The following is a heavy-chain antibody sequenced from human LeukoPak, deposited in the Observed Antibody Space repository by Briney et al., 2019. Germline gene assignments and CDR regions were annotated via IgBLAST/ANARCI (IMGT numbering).Heavy chain of an antibody. Sequence: PSETLSLTCTVSGGSISSYYWSWIRQPPGKGLEWIGYIYYSGSTNYNPSLKSRVTISVDTSKNQFSLKLSSVTAADTAVYYCATDPYSSSSPYYYGMDVWGQGTTVTVSS. CDR3: ATDPYSSSSPYYYGMDV. CDR1: GGSISSYY. D-gene: IGHD6-13*01. J-gene: IGHJ6*02. CDR2: IYYSGST. V-gene: IGHV4-59*08.